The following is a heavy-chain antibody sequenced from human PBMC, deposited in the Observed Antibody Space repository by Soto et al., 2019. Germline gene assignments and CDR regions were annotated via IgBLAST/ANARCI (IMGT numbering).Heavy chain of an antibody. D-gene: IGHD1-26*01. Sequence: QVQLVESGGGVVQPGRSLRLSCAVSGFTFSSHAMHWVRQAPGKGLGWVTLISSDGSNKYYADSVKGRFTTSRDNSKNTMYLQMNSRRVEDTAVYYCARDDEGGSDCDLGYWGQGALVTVSS. CDR1: GFTFSSHA. J-gene: IGHJ4*02. V-gene: IGHV3-30-3*01. CDR3: ARDDEGGSDCDLGY. CDR2: ISSDGSNK.